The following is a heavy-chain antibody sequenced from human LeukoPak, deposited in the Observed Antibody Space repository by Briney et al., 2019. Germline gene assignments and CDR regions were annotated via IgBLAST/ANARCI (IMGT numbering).Heavy chain of an antibody. V-gene: IGHV1-18*01. CDR2: ISAYNGNT. CDR3: ARPRGSRKLGPPVFDY. CDR1: GYTFTSYG. D-gene: IGHD1-26*01. Sequence: GASVKVSCKASGYTFTSYGISWVRQAPGQGLEWMGWISAYNGNTNYAQKLQGRVTMTTDTSTSTAYMELRSLRSDDTAVYYCARPRGSRKLGPPVFDYWGQGTLVTVSS. J-gene: IGHJ4*02.